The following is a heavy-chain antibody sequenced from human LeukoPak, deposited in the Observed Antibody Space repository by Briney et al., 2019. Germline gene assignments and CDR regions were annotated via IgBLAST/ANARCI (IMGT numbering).Heavy chain of an antibody. CDR3: ARGRIGGPKAPFDY. Sequence: PSETLSLTCTVSGGSLSNHYWSCIRQPPGKGLEWIGHIYDSGSTTYNPSLKSRVTMSVDTSKNQFSPNLCSVTAADTAVYYCARGRIGGPKAPFDYWGQGTLVTVSS. V-gene: IGHV4-59*11. D-gene: IGHD3-16*01. CDR2: IYDSGST. CDR1: GGSLSNHY. J-gene: IGHJ4*02.